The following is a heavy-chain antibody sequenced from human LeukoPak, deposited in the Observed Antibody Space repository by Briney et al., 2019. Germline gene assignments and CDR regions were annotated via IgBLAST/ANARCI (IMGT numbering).Heavy chain of an antibody. Sequence: SETLSLTCAVYGGSFSGYYWSWIRQPPGKGLEWIGEINHSGSTNYNPSLKSRVTISVDTSKNQFSLKLSSVTAAVTAVYYCARGGPDIVVVPAARLHYYYYGMDVWGKGTTVTVSS. CDR3: ARGGPDIVVVPAARLHYYYYGMDV. D-gene: IGHD2-2*01. V-gene: IGHV4-34*01. CDR1: GGSFSGYY. CDR2: INHSGST. J-gene: IGHJ6*04.